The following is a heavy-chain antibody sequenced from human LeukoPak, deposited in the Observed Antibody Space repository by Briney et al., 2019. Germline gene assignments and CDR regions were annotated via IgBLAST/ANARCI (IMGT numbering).Heavy chain of an antibody. J-gene: IGHJ5*02. CDR2: ISTYNGNT. CDR1: GYTFTSYG. D-gene: IGHD1-26*01. Sequence: GASVKVSCKASGYTFTSYGISWVRQAPGQGLEWMGWISTYNGNTNYAQKFQGRVTMTRDTSTSTVYMELSSLRSEDTAVYYCARASIVGATVSWGQGTLVTVSS. V-gene: IGHV1-18*01. CDR3: ARASIVGATVS.